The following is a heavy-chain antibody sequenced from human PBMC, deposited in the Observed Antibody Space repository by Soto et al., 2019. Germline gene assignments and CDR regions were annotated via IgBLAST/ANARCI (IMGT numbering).Heavy chain of an antibody. V-gene: IGHV3-23*01. CDR2: MTGSGDTT. J-gene: IGHJ4*02. CDR3: AKQVYGGNPSPFGS. D-gene: IGHD4-17*01. CDR1: GFTFSDFA. Sequence: EVQLLESGGALVQPGVTLRLSCRGSGFTFSDFAMNWVRQAPNKGHEWVSTMTGSGDTTYYAESVKGRVTISRANSKNTLFLHMTALRADDTAIYFCAKQVYGGNPSPFGSGGQGTLVTVSS.